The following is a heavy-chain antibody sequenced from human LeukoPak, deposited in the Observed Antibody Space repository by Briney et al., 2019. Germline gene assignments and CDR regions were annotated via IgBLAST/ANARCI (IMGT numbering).Heavy chain of an antibody. CDR2: ISAYNGNT. D-gene: IGHD3-22*01. CDR3: AKDYYDSSGYYDL. V-gene: IGHV1-18*01. CDR1: GYTFTHFG. Sequence: GASVTVSCTTSGYTFTHFGITWVRQAPGQGLEWMGWISAYNGNTKFAQKFQGRVTMTTDTSTSTAYMELRSLRSDDTAVYYCAKDYYDSSGYYDLWGQGTLVTVSS. J-gene: IGHJ5*02.